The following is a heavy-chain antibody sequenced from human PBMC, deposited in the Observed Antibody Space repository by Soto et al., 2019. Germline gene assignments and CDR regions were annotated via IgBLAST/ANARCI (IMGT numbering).Heavy chain of an antibody. CDR3: ATDSGTGGGWPSLCY. Sequence: QVQLVQSGAEMKKPGSSVKLSCKTSGGSFRSHTISWVRQAPGQGLEWMGRFTPILGMTNYAQSFQGRVTLTADKTTTTAHLDRSDMESEDTAVYYCATDSGTGGGWPSLCYWGQGTLVTVSS. V-gene: IGHV1-69*08. CDR2: FTPILGMT. D-gene: IGHD6-19*01. CDR1: GGSFRSHT. J-gene: IGHJ4*02.